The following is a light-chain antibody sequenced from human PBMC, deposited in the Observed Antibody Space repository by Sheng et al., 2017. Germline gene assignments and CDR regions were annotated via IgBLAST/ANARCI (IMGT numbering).Light chain of an antibody. CDR1: QSVSSSN. V-gene: IGKV3-20*01. J-gene: IGKJ1*01. Sequence: IVLTQSPGTLSLSPGDRATLSCRASQSVSSSNLAWYQQKPGQAPRLLIYDASNRATGIPDRFSGSGSGTDFTLTISRLEAEDFAVYYCQQYGDLPWTFGQGTKVEIK. CDR2: DAS. CDR3: QQYGDLPWT.